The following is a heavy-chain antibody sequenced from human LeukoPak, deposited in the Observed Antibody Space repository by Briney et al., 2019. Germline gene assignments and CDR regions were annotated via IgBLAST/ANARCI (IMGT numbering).Heavy chain of an antibody. D-gene: IGHD7-27*01. Sequence: GGSLRLSCAASGFTFSSYGMHWVRQAPGKGLEWVAVISHDGSNKYYADSVKGRFTISRDNSKNTLYLQMNSLRAEDTAVYYCAKLGSPDAFDIWGQGTMVTVSS. J-gene: IGHJ3*02. CDR2: ISHDGSNK. V-gene: IGHV3-30*18. CDR3: AKLGSPDAFDI. CDR1: GFTFSSYG.